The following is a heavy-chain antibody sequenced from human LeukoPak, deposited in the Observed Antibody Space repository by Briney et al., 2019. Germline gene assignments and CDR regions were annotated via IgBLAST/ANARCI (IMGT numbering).Heavy chain of an antibody. V-gene: IGHV4-39*07. D-gene: IGHD4-23*01. CDR1: GGSISSSSFY. CDR2: ISYSGST. CDR3: ARIRTVALFDY. Sequence: SETLSLTCTVSGGSISSSSFYWGWIRQPPGKGLEWIAIISYSGSTYYNPSLKSRVTISVDTSKNQFSLKLSSVTAADTAVYYCARIRTVALFDYWGQGTLVTVSS. J-gene: IGHJ4*02.